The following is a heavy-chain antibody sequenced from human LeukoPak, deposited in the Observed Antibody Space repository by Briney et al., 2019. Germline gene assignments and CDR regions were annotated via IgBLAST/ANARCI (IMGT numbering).Heavy chain of an antibody. Sequence: SETLSLTCTVSGGSISSYYWSWIRQPPGKGLEWIGYIYYSGSTNYNPSLKSRVTISVDTSKNQFSLKLSSVTAADTAVYYCARGTSSWFPRPFDYWGQGTLVTVSS. CDR1: GGSISSYY. CDR2: IYYSGST. V-gene: IGHV4-59*08. CDR3: ARGTSSWFPRPFDY. D-gene: IGHD6-13*01. J-gene: IGHJ4*02.